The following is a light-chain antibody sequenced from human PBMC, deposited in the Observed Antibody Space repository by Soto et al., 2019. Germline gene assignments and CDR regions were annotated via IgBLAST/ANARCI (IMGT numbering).Light chain of an antibody. J-gene: IGKJ1*01. CDR2: AAS. V-gene: IGKV1-27*01. CDR1: QGISNS. Sequence: DIQMTQSPSSLSASIGDRVTISCRASQGISNSLAWYQQKAGEVPKLLIYAASTWHSGVPSRFRGSGSGTDFTLTISSLQPEDVATSYCQKYKSAPRTFGQGTKVELK. CDR3: QKYKSAPRT.